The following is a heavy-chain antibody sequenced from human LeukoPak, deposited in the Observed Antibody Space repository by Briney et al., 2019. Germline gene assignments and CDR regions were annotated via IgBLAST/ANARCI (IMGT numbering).Heavy chain of an antibody. Sequence: PGGSLRLSCAASGFTFSSYAMSWVRQAPGKGLEWVSAISGSGGSTYYADSVKGRFTISRDNSKNTLYLQMNSLRAEDTAVYYCAKKPPVYDTALGMDVWDQGTTVTVSS. CDR3: AKKPPVYDTALGMDV. J-gene: IGHJ6*02. V-gene: IGHV3-23*01. D-gene: IGHD3-22*01. CDR1: GFTFSSYA. CDR2: ISGSGGST.